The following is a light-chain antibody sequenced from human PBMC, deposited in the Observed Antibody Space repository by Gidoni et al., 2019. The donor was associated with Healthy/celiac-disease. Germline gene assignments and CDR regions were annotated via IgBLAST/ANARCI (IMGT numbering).Light chain of an antibody. J-gene: IGLJ3*02. CDR3: AAWDDSLNGWV. V-gene: IGLV1-44*01. Sequence: QSVLTQPPSASGTPGQRVTIPRSGTSSNIGSNTVNWYQQLPGTAPKLPIYSNNQRPSGVPDRFSGSKSGTSASLAISGLQSEDEADYYCAAWDDSLNGWVFGGGTKLTVL. CDR1: SSNIGSNT. CDR2: SNN.